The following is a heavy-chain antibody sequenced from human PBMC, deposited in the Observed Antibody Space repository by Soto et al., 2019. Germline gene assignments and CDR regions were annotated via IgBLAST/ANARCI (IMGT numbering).Heavy chain of an antibody. CDR2: ISYDGGNK. CDR3: ASENHGCKIANCFGYYDTGMDL. Sequence: SGGSLRLSCVASGFSLINYGMHWVRQAPGKGLEWVSVISYDGGNKQYADSVKGRHTISRDNSKNTLYLQLTSLKNEDTTMYYCASENHGCKIANCFGYYDTGMDLWGQGTTVTVSS. D-gene: IGHD3-3*01. V-gene: IGHV3-30*03. J-gene: IGHJ6*02. CDR1: GFSLINYG.